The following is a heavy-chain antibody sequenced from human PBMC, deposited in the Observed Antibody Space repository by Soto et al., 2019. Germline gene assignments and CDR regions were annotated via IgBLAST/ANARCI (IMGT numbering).Heavy chain of an antibody. D-gene: IGHD6-19*01. J-gene: IGHJ4*02. CDR3: TSGWSRGFDY. Sequence: QVQLVQSGAEVKKPGSSVKVSCKASGCTFSSYTISWVRQAPGQGLEWMGRIVPILGIANYAQKFQGRVTITADNSASTAYMELSSLSSEDTAVYYCTSGWSRGFDYWGQGTLVTVSS. V-gene: IGHV1-69*02. CDR2: IVPILGIA. CDR1: GCTFSSYT.